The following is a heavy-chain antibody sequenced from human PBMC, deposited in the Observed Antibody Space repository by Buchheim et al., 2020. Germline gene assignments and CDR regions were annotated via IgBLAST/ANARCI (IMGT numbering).Heavy chain of an antibody. D-gene: IGHD4-23*01. CDR3: ARGLGGNPPSF. CDR1: CASISSYF. CDR2: IPYSGSP. Sequence: QVQLQESGPGLVKPSETLSLTCTVSCASISSYFWSWIRQSPGRGLEWIGYIPYSGSPNYNPSLKSRVTMSVDKAKHQCSLKLTSVTAADSAMYYCARGLGGNPPSFWGPGTL. J-gene: IGHJ4*02. V-gene: IGHV4-59*01.